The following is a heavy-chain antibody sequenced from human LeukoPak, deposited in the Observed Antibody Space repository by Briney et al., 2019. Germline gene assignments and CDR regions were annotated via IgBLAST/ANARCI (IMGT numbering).Heavy chain of an antibody. D-gene: IGHD1-26*01. CDR1: GFSVSRNY. J-gene: IGHJ4*02. V-gene: IGHV3-53*01. CDR2: LYSGGTT. Sequence: GGSLRLSCAASGFSVSRNYVSWVRQAPEKGLGWVSALYSGGTTYYADSVKGRFTISRDNSKNTLYLQMNSLRVEDTAVYYCARQVGAITLFEHWGQGTLVTVSS. CDR3: ARQVGAITLFEH.